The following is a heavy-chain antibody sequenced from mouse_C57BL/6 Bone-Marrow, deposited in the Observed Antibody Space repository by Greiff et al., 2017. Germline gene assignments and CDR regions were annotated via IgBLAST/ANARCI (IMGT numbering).Heavy chain of an antibody. CDR2: IYPGSGNT. J-gene: IGHJ3*01. CDR3: ALNGLLTY. CDR1: GYTFTDYY. V-gene: IGHV1-76*01. Sequence: VQLQQSGAELVRPGASVKLSCKASGYTFTDYYINWVKQRPGQGLEWIARIYPGSGNTYYNEKFKGKATLTAEKSSSTAYMQLSSLTSEDSAVYFCALNGLLTYWGQGTLVTVSA. D-gene: IGHD2-2*01.